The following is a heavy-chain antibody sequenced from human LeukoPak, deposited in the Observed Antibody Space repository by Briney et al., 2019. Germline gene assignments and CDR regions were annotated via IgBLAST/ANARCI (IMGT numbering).Heavy chain of an antibody. J-gene: IGHJ4*02. CDR3: TSSFGQLSFFDY. Sequence: GGSLRLSCSTSGFTFGGYSMSWVRQAPGKGLEWVGFIRGKAYGATTEYAASVKGRFTISRDDSKSIAYLQMNSLKTEDTAVYYCTSSFGQLSFFDYWGQGTLVTVSS. D-gene: IGHD3-10*01. V-gene: IGHV3-49*04. CDR1: GFTFGGYS. CDR2: IRGKAYGATT.